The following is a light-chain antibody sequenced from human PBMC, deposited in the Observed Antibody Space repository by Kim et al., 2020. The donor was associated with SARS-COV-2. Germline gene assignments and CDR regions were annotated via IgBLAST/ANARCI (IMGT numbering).Light chain of an antibody. Sequence: EIVMTQSPPTLSVSPGERATLSCRASQSVSSNLAWYQQKPGQPPRLLIYAASTRATGIPARFSGSGSGTEFTLTISSLQSEHFAVYYCQQYNNWPRTFGQGTKVDIK. V-gene: IGKV3-15*01. J-gene: IGKJ1*01. CDR2: AAS. CDR3: QQYNNWPRT. CDR1: QSVSSN.